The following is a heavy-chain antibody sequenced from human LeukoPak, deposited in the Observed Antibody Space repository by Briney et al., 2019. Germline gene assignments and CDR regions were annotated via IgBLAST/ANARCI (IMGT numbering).Heavy chain of an antibody. CDR3: ARPDYYDSSGYYFPY. CDR1: GYTFTSYG. J-gene: IGHJ4*02. CDR2: ISAYNGNT. Sequence: REASVKVSCKASGYTFTSYGISWVRQAPGQGLEWMGWISAYNGNTNYAQKLQGRVTMTTDTSTSTAYMELRSLRSDDTAVYYCARPDYYDSSGYYFPYWGQGTLVTVSS. D-gene: IGHD3-22*01. V-gene: IGHV1-18*01.